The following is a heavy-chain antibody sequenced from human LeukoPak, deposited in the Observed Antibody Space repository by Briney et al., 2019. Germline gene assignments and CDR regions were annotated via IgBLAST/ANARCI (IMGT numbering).Heavy chain of an antibody. Sequence: SSVKVTCKASGCTFSSYAISWVRPARGQGLEWMGGIIPIFCTANYAQKFQGRVTITTDESTSTAYMELSSLRSEDTAVYYCVRGGDSEYSSSPYYYYYYYMDVWGKGTTVTVSS. D-gene: IGHD6-6*01. J-gene: IGHJ6*03. CDR2: IIPIFCTA. CDR1: GCTFSSYA. V-gene: IGHV1-69*05. CDR3: VRGGDSEYSSSPYYYYYYYMDV.